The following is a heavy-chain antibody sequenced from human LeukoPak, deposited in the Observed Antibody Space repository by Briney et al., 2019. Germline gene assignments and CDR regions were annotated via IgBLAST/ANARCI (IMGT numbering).Heavy chain of an antibody. CDR1: GFSFSRYW. Sequence: PGRSLRLSCAASGFSFSRYWMHWVRQVPGTGLVWVSRTNEEGSITDYADSVKGRFTISRDNAKDALYLQMNNLRPEDTAVYYCGRDLGGRGGAWGQGALVTVSS. D-gene: IGHD1-26*01. CDR2: TNEEGSIT. CDR3: GRDLGGRGGA. J-gene: IGHJ5*02. V-gene: IGHV3-74*01.